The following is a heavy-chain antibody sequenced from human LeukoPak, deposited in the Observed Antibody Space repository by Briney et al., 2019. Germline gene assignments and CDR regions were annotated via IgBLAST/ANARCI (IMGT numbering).Heavy chain of an antibody. CDR3: ARGLYGSGRRSLMAH. CDR2: INQDDNEK. CDR1: GFPFHNYW. D-gene: IGHD3-10*01. J-gene: IGHJ4*02. V-gene: IGHV3-7*01. Sequence: GGSLRLSCAASGFPFHNYWMTWVRQAPGQGLEWVANINQDDNEKYYLDSVKGRFTISRDNAETSLFLQMTSLRVEDTAIYYCARGLYGSGRRSLMAHWGPGSLVAVSS.